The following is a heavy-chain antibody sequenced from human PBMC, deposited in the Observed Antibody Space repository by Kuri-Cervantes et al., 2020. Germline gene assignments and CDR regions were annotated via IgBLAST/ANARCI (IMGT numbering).Heavy chain of an antibody. V-gene: IGHV3-48*02. CDR1: GFAFVDY. D-gene: IGHD3-22*01. CDR2: SNNRGITI. J-gene: IGHJ3*02. Sequence: GGSLRLSCAGSGFAFVDYMAWIRQAPGKGLELISYSNNRGITIYYADSVKGRFTISRDNSKNTVYLQMNSLRDDDTAVYYCGGFPPGGGFEIWGQGTMVTVSS. CDR3: GGFPPGGGFEI.